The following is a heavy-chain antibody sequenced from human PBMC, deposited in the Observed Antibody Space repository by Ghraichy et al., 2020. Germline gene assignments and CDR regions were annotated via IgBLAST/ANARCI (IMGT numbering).Heavy chain of an antibody. V-gene: IGHV3-74*01. Sequence: GGSLRLSCAASGLTFSGYWMHWVRQAPGKGLVWVSRINSDGSSRSYADSVKGRFTISRDNAKNTLYLQMNSLRAEDTAAYYCARDNDSSGHYYVGAFDIWGQGTMVTVSS. J-gene: IGHJ3*02. D-gene: IGHD3-22*01. CDR3: ARDNDSSGHYYVGAFDI. CDR2: INSDGSSR. CDR1: GLTFSGYW.